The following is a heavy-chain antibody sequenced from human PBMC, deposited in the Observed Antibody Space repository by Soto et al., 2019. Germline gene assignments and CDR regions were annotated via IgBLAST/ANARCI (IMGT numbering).Heavy chain of an antibody. CDR1: GGCFSGYY. Sequence: QVQLQQWGAGLLKPSKTLSLTCAVYGGCFSGYYWSWIRQPPGKGLEWIGEINHSGSTNYNPSLKSRGTISVDTSKNQFSLKLSSVTAADTAVYYCASGKQWLGEFDYWGQGTLVTVSS. J-gene: IGHJ4*02. CDR3: ASGKQWLGEFDY. CDR2: INHSGST. D-gene: IGHD6-19*01. V-gene: IGHV4-34*01.